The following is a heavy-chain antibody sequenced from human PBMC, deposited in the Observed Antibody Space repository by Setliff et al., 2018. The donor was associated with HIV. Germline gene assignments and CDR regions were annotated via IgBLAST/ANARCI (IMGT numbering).Heavy chain of an antibody. J-gene: IGHJ6*03. D-gene: IGHD3-16*01. CDR3: ARSKKRGDYYYYYYYMDV. V-gene: IGHV4-38-2*01. CDR1: GYSISSGYY. CDR2: IYHSGST. Sequence: SETLSLTCAVSGYSISSGYYWGWIRQPPGKGLEWIGSIYHSGSTYYNPSLKSRVTISVDTSKNQFSLKLSSVTAADTAVYYCARSKKRGDYYYYYYYMDVWGKGTTGTSP.